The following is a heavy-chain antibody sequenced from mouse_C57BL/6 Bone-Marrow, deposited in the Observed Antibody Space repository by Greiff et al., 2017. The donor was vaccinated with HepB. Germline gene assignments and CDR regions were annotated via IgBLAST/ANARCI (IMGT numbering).Heavy chain of an antibody. CDR2: INPNYGTT. J-gene: IGHJ2*01. Sequence: EVQLQESGPELVKPGASVKISCKASGYSFTDYNMNWVKQSNGKSLEWIGVINPNYGTTSYNQKFKGKATLTVDQSSSTAYMQLNSLTSEDSAVYYCARGTAWAGTGYFDYWGQGTTLTVSS. D-gene: IGHD3-3*01. CDR1: GYSFTDYN. V-gene: IGHV1-39*01. CDR3: ARGTAWAGTGYFDY.